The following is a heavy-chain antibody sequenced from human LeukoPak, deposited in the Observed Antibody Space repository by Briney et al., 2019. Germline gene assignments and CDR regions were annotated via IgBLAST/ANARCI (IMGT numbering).Heavy chain of an antibody. Sequence: TSETLSLTCTVSGGSISSYYWSWIRQPAGKGLEWIGRIYTSGSTNYNPSLKSRVTMSVDTSKNQFSLKLSSVTAADTAVYYCVKANYYYGMDAWGQGTTVTVSS. CDR3: VKANYYYGMDA. CDR1: GGSISSYY. CDR2: IYTSGST. V-gene: IGHV4-4*07. J-gene: IGHJ6*02.